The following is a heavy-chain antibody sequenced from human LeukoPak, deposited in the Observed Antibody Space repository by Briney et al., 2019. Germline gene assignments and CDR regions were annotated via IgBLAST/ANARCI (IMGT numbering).Heavy chain of an antibody. J-gene: IGHJ4*02. Sequence: GESLKISCQGSGYSFTSYWIAWVRQMPGKGLEWMGIIYPGDSDTRYSPSFQGQVTISADKSISTAYLHLSSLKASDTAMYYCARHGNLYSYDFWSGIDYWGQGTLVTVSS. D-gene: IGHD3-3*01. CDR3: ARHGNLYSYDFWSGIDY. CDR2: IYPGDSDT. CDR1: GYSFTSYW. V-gene: IGHV5-51*01.